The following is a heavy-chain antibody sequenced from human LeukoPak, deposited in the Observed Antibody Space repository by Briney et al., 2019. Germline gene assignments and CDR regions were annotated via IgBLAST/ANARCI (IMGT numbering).Heavy chain of an antibody. Sequence: GASVKVSCKASGYTFTSYGISWVRQAPGQGLEWMGWISSYNGDTKYAQKFQGRVTMTTDTSTSTAYMELRSLRSDDTAVYYCARDTSRYYSGSVIHWGQETLVTVSS. V-gene: IGHV1-18*01. CDR1: GYTFTSYG. J-gene: IGHJ4*02. D-gene: IGHD3-10*01. CDR3: ARDTSRYYSGSVIH. CDR2: ISSYNGDT.